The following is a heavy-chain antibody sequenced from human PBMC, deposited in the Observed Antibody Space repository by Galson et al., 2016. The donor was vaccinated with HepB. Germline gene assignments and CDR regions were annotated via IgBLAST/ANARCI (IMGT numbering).Heavy chain of an antibody. CDR1: GGSFSTYY. Sequence: SETLSLTCAVYGGSFSTYYWSWFRQPPGKGLEWIGEITHSGSTNYNPSLKSRVAMSVDTPKNQFSLSLTSVTAADTAVYFCARARICTSTPCYGRGYYFDSWGQGSLVTVSS. CDR3: ARARICTSTPCYGRGYYFDS. D-gene: IGHD2-2*01. V-gene: IGHV4-34*01. J-gene: IGHJ4*02. CDR2: ITHSGST.